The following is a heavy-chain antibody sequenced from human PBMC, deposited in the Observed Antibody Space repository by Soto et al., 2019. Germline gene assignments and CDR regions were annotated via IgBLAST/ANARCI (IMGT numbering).Heavy chain of an antibody. J-gene: IGHJ4*02. CDR1: TGSIGHYG. CDR3: ASRHTYYFDSSSYSPMEFDSDH. V-gene: IGHV4-34*01. Sequence: LVPLCLTCAVKTGSIGHYGWSCISKQPGKGLEWIGGIYYSGSTNYNPSLKSRVTMSVDTSKNQFSLKLSSVTAADTAVYYCASRHTYYFDSSSYSPMEFDSDHWGQGTLVTVSS. CDR2: IYYSGST. D-gene: IGHD3-22*01.